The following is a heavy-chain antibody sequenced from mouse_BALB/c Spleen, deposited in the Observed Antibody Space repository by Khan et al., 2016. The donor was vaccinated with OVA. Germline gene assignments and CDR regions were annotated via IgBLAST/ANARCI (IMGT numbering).Heavy chain of an antibody. D-gene: IGHD1-1*01. CDR1: GFTFTDYY. CDR3: AKGGYYDNSLFDY. CDR2: IYPGSGNT. J-gene: IGHJ2*01. Sequence: QVQLQQSGPELVKPRASVKISCKASGFTFTDYYIHWVKQKPGQGLEWIGWIYPGSGNTKYNEKFKDMATLTVDTSSTTAYMQLSSLTSEDTAVYFCAKGGYYDNSLFDYWGQGTTLTVSS. V-gene: IGHV1-84*02.